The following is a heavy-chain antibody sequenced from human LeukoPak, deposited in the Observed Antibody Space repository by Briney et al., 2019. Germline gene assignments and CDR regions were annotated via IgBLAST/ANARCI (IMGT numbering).Heavy chain of an antibody. J-gene: IGHJ3*02. D-gene: IGHD3-3*01. CDR3: ARGDPMETRAFDI. Sequence: PSETLSLTCAVYGGSFSGYYWSWIRQPPGKGLEWIGEINHSGSTNYNPSLKSRVAISVDTSKNQFSLKLSSVTAADTAVYYCARGDPMETRAFDIWGQGTMVTVSS. CDR1: GGSFSGYY. V-gene: IGHV4-34*01. CDR2: INHSGST.